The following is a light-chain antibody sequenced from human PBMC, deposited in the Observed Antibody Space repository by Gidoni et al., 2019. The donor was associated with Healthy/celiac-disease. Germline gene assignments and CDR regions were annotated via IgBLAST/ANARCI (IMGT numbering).Light chain of an antibody. Sequence: EIVLTQSPATLSLSPGERATLSCRASQSVSSYLAWYQQKPGQAPRLLIWDASNRATGIPARFSGSGSGTDFTLTISSLEPEDFAVYYCQQRSNWLTFGGGTKVEIK. CDR2: DAS. CDR3: QQRSNWLT. V-gene: IGKV3-11*01. CDR1: QSVSSY. J-gene: IGKJ4*01.